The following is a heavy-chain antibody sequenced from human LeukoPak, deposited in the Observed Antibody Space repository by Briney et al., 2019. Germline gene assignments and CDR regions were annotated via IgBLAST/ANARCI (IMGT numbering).Heavy chain of an antibody. CDR1: GFTVSSNY. CDR3: ARVRKYAYYYYMDV. Sequence: GGSLRLSCAASGFTVSSNYMSWVRQAPGKGLEWVSVIYSGGSTYYADSVKGRFTISRDNSKNTLYLQMNSLRAEDTAVYYCARVRKYAYYYYMDVWGKGTTVTISS. V-gene: IGHV3-53*01. J-gene: IGHJ6*03. CDR2: IYSGGST. D-gene: IGHD2-8*01.